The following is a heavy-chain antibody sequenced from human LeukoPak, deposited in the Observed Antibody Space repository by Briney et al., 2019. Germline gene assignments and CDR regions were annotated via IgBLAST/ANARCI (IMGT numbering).Heavy chain of an antibody. CDR3: AKDKGSSGSYYFDY. CDR2: ISWNSGSI. CDR1: GFTFDDYA. V-gene: IGHV3-9*03. D-gene: IGHD3-22*01. J-gene: IGHJ4*02. Sequence: GGSLRLSCAASGFTFDDYAMHWVRQAPGKGLEWVSGISWNSGSIGYADSVKGRFTISRDNAKNSLYLQMNSLRAEDMALYYCAKDKGSSGSYYFDYWGQGTLVTVSS.